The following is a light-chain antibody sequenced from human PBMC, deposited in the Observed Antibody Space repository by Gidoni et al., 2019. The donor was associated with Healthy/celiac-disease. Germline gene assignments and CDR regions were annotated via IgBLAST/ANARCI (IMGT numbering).Light chain of an antibody. J-gene: IGKJ2*01. V-gene: IGKV2-28*01. CDR2: LGS. CDR3: MQALQTPPYT. CDR1: QNILHRNGYNY. Sequence: DSVMTQSPLYLPVTPGEPASISCRSSQNILHRNGYNYLDWYLQKPGPSPQLMIYLGSNRASGVPDRFSGSGSGTDFTLKISRVEAEDVGVYYCMQALQTPPYTFXXXTKLEIK.